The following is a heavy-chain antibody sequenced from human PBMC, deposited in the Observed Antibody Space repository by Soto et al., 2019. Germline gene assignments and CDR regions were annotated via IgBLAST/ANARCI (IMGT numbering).Heavy chain of an antibody. Sequence: SETLSLTCTVSGGSISSGDYYWSWIRQPPGKGLEWIGYIYYSGSTYYNPSLKSRVTISVDTSKNQFSLKLSSVTAADTAVYYCARGPQATNFDYWGQGTLVTVSS. V-gene: IGHV4-30-4*01. CDR3: ARGPQATNFDY. CDR1: GGSISSGDYY. J-gene: IGHJ4*02. CDR2: IYYSGST.